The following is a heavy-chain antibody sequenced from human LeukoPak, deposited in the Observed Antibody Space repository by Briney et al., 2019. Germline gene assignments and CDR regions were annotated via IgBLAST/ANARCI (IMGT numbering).Heavy chain of an antibody. Sequence: GGSLRLSCAASGFTFSSYAMSWVRQAPGRGLEWVSAISGSGGSTCYADSVKGRFTISRDNSKNTLYLQMNSLRAEDTAVYYCAKVHAQYCSSTSCSRYFDYWGQGTLVTVS. CDR2: ISGSGGST. D-gene: IGHD2-2*01. V-gene: IGHV3-23*01. CDR1: GFTFSSYA. CDR3: AKVHAQYCSSTSCSRYFDY. J-gene: IGHJ4*02.